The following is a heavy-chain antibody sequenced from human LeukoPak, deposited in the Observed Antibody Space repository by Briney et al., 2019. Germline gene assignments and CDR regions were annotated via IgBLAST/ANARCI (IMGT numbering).Heavy chain of an antibody. V-gene: IGHV3-23*01. CDR1: GFTFSSYA. D-gene: IGHD3-10*01. J-gene: IGHJ4*02. CDR2: IGAGGTFT. CDR3: AALVSPGWTPLLWFGDLGLDY. Sequence: PGGSLRLSCTASGFTFSSYAMNWVRQAPGKGLEWVSGIGAGGTFTYYADSVKGRFTIFRDNSRNTLYLQMNSLRAEDTAVYYCAALVSPGWTPLLWFGDLGLDYWGQGTLVTVSS.